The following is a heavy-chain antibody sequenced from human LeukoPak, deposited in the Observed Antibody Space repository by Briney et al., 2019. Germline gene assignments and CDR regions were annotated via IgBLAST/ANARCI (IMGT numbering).Heavy chain of an antibody. D-gene: IGHD6-13*01. J-gene: IGHJ4*02. V-gene: IGHV4-34*01. Sequence: NTSETLSLTCAVYGGSFSGYYWSWIRQPPGKGLEWIGEINHSGSTNYNPSLKSRVTISVDTSKNQFSLQLNSVTPEDTAVYYCAREGIVAAGFLDYWGQGTLVTVSS. CDR2: INHSGST. CDR1: GGSFSGYY. CDR3: AREGIVAAGFLDY.